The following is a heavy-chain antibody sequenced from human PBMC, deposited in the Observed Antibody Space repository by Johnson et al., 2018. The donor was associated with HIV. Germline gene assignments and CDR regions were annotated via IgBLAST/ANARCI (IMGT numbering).Heavy chain of an antibody. CDR1: GFTFSSYA. J-gene: IGHJ3*02. D-gene: IGHD6-19*01. V-gene: IGHV3-30*04. Sequence: QVQLVESGGGVVQPGRSLRLSCAASGFTFSSYAMHWVRQAPGKGLEWVEVISYDGSDKYYADSVKGRFTISRDNSKNTLYLQMNSLRAEDTAVYYCARAFSSGWYPHDAFDIWGQGTMVTVSS. CDR2: ISYDGSDK. CDR3: ARAFSSGWYPHDAFDI.